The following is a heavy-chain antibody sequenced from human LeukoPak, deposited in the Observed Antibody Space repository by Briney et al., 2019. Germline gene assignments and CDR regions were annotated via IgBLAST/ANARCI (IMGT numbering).Heavy chain of an antibody. D-gene: IGHD2-15*01. J-gene: IGHJ6*03. CDR3: ARAPPRYCSGGSCYSPEYCYYMDV. Sequence: SVKVSCKASGGTFSSYAISWVLQAPGQGLEWMGRIIPIFGTANYARKFQGRVTITTDESTSTAYMELSSLSSEDTAVYYCARAPPRYCSGGSCYSPEYCYYMDVWGKGTTVTVSS. V-gene: IGHV1-69*05. CDR1: GGTFSSYA. CDR2: IIPIFGTA.